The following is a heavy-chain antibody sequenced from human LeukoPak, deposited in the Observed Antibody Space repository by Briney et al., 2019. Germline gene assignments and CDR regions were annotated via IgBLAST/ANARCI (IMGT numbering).Heavy chain of an antibody. Sequence: GEPLKISCKGSGYSFTSYWIGWVRQMPGKGLEWMGIIYPGDSDTRYSPSFQGQVTISADKSISTAYLQWSSLKASDTAMYYCARHPYCTNGVCYFDYWGQGTLVTVSS. CDR2: IYPGDSDT. CDR3: ARHPYCTNGVCYFDY. CDR1: GYSFTSYW. V-gene: IGHV5-51*01. D-gene: IGHD2-8*01. J-gene: IGHJ4*02.